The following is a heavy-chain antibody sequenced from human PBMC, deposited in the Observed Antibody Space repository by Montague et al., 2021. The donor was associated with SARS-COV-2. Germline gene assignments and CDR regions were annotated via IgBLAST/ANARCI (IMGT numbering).Heavy chain of an antibody. J-gene: IGHJ4*02. V-gene: IGHV4-61*02. D-gene: IGHD2/OR15-2a*01. CDR1: GDSITSDVSY. CDR2: IYTTGNN. CDR3: ARDDFRWDFDC. Sequence: TLSLTCTVSGDSITSDVSYWSWIRPPAGPRLEWFGCIYTTGNNNYNLSLKSRLTISLDTSKNKFSLKSSSVTAADTAVYYCARDDFRWDFDCWGQGTLVTVSS.